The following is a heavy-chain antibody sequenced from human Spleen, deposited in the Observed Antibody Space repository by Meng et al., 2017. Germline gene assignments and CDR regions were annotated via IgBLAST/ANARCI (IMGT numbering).Heavy chain of an antibody. V-gene: IGHV4-34*01. CDR2: INHSGST. D-gene: IGHD4-11*01. CDR1: GGSFSDYY. Sequence: VRPHQGAARLLQPSETLSLTCFVSGGSFSDYYWSWIRQPPGKGLEWIGEINHSGSTNYNPSLESRATISVDTSQNNLSLKLSSVTAADSAVYYCARGPTTMAHDFDYWGQGTLVTVSS. J-gene: IGHJ4*02. CDR3: ARGPTTMAHDFDY.